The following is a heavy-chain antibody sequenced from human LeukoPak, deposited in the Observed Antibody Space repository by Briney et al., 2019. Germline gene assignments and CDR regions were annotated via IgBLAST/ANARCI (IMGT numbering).Heavy chain of an antibody. J-gene: IGHJ4*02. CDR1: GFTFSSYA. CDR3: ARDFYSRQFDY. CDR2: ISGSGGST. D-gene: IGHD5-18*01. Sequence: PGGSLRLSCAASGFTFSSYAISWVRQAPGKGLEWVSAISGSGGSTYYADSVKGRFTISRDNSKNTLYLQMNSLTAEDTAVYYCARDFYSRQFDYWGQGALVTVSS. V-gene: IGHV3-23*01.